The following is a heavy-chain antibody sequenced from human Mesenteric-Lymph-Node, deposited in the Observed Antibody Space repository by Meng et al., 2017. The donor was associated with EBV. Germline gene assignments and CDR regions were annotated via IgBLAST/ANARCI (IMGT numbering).Heavy chain of an antibody. CDR2: TSSAGTTI. CDR3: ARSYDSTGYTTS. Sequence: VRRGESWGGLVNPGGSLKLSCVPSGFNFNDYYLSWIRQSPGKGLEWLSYTSSAGTTIYYAESVKGRFTISRDNAKNSLYLQMNSLRAEDTAVYYCARSYDSTGYTTSWGQGTLVTVSS. J-gene: IGHJ5*02. CDR1: GFNFNDYY. V-gene: IGHV3-11*01. D-gene: IGHD3-22*01.